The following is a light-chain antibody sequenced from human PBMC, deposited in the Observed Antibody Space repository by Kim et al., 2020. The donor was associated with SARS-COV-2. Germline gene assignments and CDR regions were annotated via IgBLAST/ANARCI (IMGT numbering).Light chain of an antibody. CDR2: YDS. CDR1: NIASNS. J-gene: IGLJ2*01. Sequence: SYELTQPPSVSVAPGKTARITCGGNNIASNSVHWYQQKPGQAPVLVIYYDSDRPSGIPERFSGSNSGNMATLTISRVEAGDEADYYCQVWDSSSDPAVFG. V-gene: IGLV3-21*04. CDR3: QVWDSSSDPAV.